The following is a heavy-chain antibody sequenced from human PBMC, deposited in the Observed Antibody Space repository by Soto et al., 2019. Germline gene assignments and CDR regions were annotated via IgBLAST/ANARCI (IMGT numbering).Heavy chain of an antibody. V-gene: IGHV3-7*01. CDR1: GFTFSSYW. J-gene: IGHJ4*02. CDR3: ARDSYWISYYYFDY. D-gene: IGHD1-1*01. Sequence: GGSLRLSCAASGFTFSSYWMSWVRQAPGKGREWVANIKQDGSEKYYVDSVKGRFTISRDNAKNSLYLQMNSLRAEDTAVYYCARDSYWISYYYFDYWGQGTLVTVSS. CDR2: IKQDGSEK.